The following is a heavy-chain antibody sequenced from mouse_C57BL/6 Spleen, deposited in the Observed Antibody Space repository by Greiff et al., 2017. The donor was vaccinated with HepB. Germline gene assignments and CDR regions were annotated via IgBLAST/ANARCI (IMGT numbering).Heavy chain of an antibody. V-gene: IGHV5-17*01. J-gene: IGHJ3*01. CDR3: AREDYGSSLAY. Sequence: EVQRVESGGGLVKPGGSLKLSCAASGFTFSDYGMHWVRQAPEKGLEWVAYISSGSSTIYYADTVKGRFTISRDNAKNTLFLQMTSLRSEDTAVYYCAREDYGSSLAYWGQGTLVTVSA. CDR1: GFTFSDYG. CDR2: ISSGSSTI. D-gene: IGHD1-1*01.